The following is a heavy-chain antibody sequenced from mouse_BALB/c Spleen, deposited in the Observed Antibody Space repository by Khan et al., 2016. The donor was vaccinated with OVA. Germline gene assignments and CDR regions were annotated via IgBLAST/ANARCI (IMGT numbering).Heavy chain of an antibody. D-gene: IGHD1-1*01. J-gene: IGHJ3*01. CDR1: GFTFSTYG. V-gene: IGHV5-6*01. Sequence: EVELVESGRDVVKPGGSLKLSCAASGFTFSTYGMSWVRQTPDKRLEWVATVSTGGHYTYYPDTVKGRFTISRDNAKNTLYLQMSSLKSEDTAMFYWARLAYYYDSEGFAYWGQGTLVTVSA. CDR3: ARLAYYYDSEGFAY. CDR2: VSTGGHYT.